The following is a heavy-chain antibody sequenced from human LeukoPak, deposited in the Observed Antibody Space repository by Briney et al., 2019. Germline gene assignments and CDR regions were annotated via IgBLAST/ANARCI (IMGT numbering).Heavy chain of an antibody. V-gene: IGHV4-39*01. D-gene: IGHD4-11*01. CDR3: ARQRETTVTTLGY. J-gene: IGHJ4*02. Sequence: PSETLSLTCTVSGGSISSSSYYWGWIRQPPGKGLEWIGSIYYSGRTYHTPSLKSRVTISVDTSKSYVSLELSAVTAADTAVYYCARQRETTVTTLGYWGQGTLVTVSS. CDR2: IYYSGRT. CDR1: GGSISSSSYY.